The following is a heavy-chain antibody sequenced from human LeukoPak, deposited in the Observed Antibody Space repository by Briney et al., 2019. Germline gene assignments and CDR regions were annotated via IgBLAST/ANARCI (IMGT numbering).Heavy chain of an antibody. J-gene: IGHJ3*02. V-gene: IGHV3-23*01. CDR3: AKDLTLSSRWLQFGAFDI. D-gene: IGHD5-24*01. CDR1: GFTFSSYG. CDR2: ISGSGGST. Sequence: GGSLRLTCAASGFTFSSYGMNWVRQAPGKGLEWVSAISGSGGSTYYADSVKGRFTISRDNSKNTLYLQMNSLRAEDTAVYYCAKDLTLSSRWLQFGAFDIWGQGTMVTVSS.